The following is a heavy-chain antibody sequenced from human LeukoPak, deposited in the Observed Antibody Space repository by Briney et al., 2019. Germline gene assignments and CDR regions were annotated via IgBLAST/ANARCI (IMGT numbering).Heavy chain of an antibody. CDR3: ARALPIDY. CDR2: ISSSGTTV. V-gene: IGHV3-48*03. J-gene: IGHJ4*02. Sequence: GGSLRLSCSASGFTFSTYAMHWVRQAPGKGLEWVSYISSSGTTVYCADSVKGRFTISRDNAENSLYLQMNSLRAEDTAVYYCARALPIDYWGQGTLVTVSP. CDR1: GFTFSTYA.